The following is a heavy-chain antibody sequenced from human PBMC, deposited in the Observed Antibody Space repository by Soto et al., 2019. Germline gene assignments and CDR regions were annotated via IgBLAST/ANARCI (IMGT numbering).Heavy chain of an antibody. CDR1: GVFISSGSYF. V-gene: IGHV4-39*02. CDR2: AHSSGGT. D-gene: IGHD4-17*01. J-gene: IGHJ4*02. Sequence: QLQESGPGLVKPSETLSLTCSVSGVFISSGSYFWGWIRQPPGKGLEWIGSAHSSGGTYYNPSLKSRLTISVDKTKNNFSLRLNSVTAADTAVYYCARDGSTDGDYPGEDHYFDYWGQGTLVTVSS. CDR3: ARDGSTDGDYPGEDHYFDY.